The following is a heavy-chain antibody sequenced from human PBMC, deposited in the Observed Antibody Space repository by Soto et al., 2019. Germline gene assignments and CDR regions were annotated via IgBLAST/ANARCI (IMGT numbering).Heavy chain of an antibody. CDR2: IYPGDSDT. D-gene: IGHD3-10*01. V-gene: IGHV5-51*01. Sequence: GESLKISCKGSGYIFTSYWIGWVRQMPGKGLEWMGIIYPGDSDTRYSPSFQGQVTISADKSISTAYLQWSRLKASDSAMYYCGRHRFIMLEDSFAPGGKGTLVTVS. CDR3: GRHRFIMLEDSFAP. J-gene: IGHJ5*02. CDR1: GYIFTSYW.